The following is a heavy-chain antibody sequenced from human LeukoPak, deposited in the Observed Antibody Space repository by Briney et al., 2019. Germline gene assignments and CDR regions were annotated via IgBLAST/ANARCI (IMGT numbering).Heavy chain of an antibody. Sequence: GGSLRLSCAASGFTFSSYWMNWARQAPGKGLEWVASINHNGNVNYYVDSVKGRFTISKDNAKNSLYLQMNSLRAEDTALYHCARNNGMDVWGQGTTVIVSS. V-gene: IGHV3-7*03. CDR2: INHNGNVN. CDR3: ARNNGMDV. J-gene: IGHJ6*02. CDR1: GFTFSSYW.